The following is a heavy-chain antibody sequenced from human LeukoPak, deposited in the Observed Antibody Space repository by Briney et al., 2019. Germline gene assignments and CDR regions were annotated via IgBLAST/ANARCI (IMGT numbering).Heavy chain of an antibody. D-gene: IGHD6-19*01. J-gene: IGHJ6*03. CDR2: ITSSSSYI. Sequence: PGGSLRLSCAASGFTFSSYSMNWVRQAPGKGLEWVSSITSSSSYIYYADSVKGRFTISRDNAKNSLYLQMNSLRAEDTAVYYCARGRSGWYKDKFYYYYMDVWGKGTTVTISS. CDR3: ARGRSGWYKDKFYYYYMDV. V-gene: IGHV3-21*01. CDR1: GFTFSSYS.